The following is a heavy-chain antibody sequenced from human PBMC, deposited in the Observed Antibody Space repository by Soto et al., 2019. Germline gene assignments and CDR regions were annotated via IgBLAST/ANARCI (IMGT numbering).Heavy chain of an antibody. D-gene: IGHD3-3*01. CDR2: IWYDGSNK. J-gene: IGHJ6*02. Sequence: QVQLVESGGGVVQPGRSLRLSCAASGFTFSSYGMHWVRQAPGTGLEWVAVIWYDGSNKYYADSVKGRFTISRDNSKNTLYLQMNSLRAEDTAVYYCARVTSYDFWSGQNYYYYGMDVWGQGTTVTVSS. CDR3: ARVTSYDFWSGQNYYYYGMDV. CDR1: GFTFSSYG. V-gene: IGHV3-33*01.